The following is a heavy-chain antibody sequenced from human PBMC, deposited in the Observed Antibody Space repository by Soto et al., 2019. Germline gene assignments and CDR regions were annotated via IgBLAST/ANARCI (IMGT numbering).Heavy chain of an antibody. Sequence: ASVKVSCKASGCTFTSYGMSWVRQAPIRVLEWMVCISAYNGNTNYAQKLQGRVTMTTDTSTSPAYMELRSLRSDDTAVYYCASGGEIVVVSAENPIYYYYRMAVWAQGTTVTFSS. V-gene: IGHV1-18*01. J-gene: IGHJ6*01. CDR3: ASGGEIVVVSAENPIYYYYRMAV. CDR2: ISAYNGNT. D-gene: IGHD2-2*01. CDR1: GCTFTSYG.